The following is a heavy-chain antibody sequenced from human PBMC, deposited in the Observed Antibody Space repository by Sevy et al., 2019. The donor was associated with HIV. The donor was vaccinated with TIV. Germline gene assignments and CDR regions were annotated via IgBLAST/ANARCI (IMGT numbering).Heavy chain of an antibody. D-gene: IGHD2-2*01. J-gene: IGHJ3*02. CDR1: GGSFSGYY. CDR2: INHSGST. Sequence: SETLSLTCAVYGGSFSGYYWSWIRQPPGKGLEWIGEINHSGSTNYNPSLKSRVTISGDTSKNQFSLKLSSVTAADTAVYYCARHCSSTSCSHAFDIWGQGIMVTVSS. CDR3: ARHCSSTSCSHAFDI. V-gene: IGHV4-34*01.